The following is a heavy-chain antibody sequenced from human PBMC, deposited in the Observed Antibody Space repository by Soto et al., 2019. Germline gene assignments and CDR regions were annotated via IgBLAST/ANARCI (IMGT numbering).Heavy chain of an antibody. CDR1: GFTFSSYA. D-gene: IGHD1-1*01. Sequence: GSLRLSCAASGFTFSSYAMHWVRQAPGKGLEWVAVISYDGSNKYYADSVKGRFTISRDNSKNTLYLQMNSLRAEDTAVYYCARENWNDVHSFFDYWGQGTLVTVSS. CDR2: ISYDGSNK. CDR3: ARENWNDVHSFFDY. V-gene: IGHV3-30-3*01. J-gene: IGHJ4*02.